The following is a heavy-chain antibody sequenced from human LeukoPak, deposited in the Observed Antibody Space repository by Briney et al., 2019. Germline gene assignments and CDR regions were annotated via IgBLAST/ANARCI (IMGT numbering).Heavy chain of an antibody. V-gene: IGHV4-59*01. CDR2: IYYSGST. Sequence: SETLSLTCSVSGGSISKYYWSWIRQPPGKGLEWTGYIYYSGSTNYNPSLKSRVTISVGTSKNQFSLKLSSVTAADTAVYYCASSGYYYDSSGLTRFDPWGQGTLVTVSS. CDR1: GGSISKYY. CDR3: ASSGYYYDSSGLTRFDP. J-gene: IGHJ5*02. D-gene: IGHD3-22*01.